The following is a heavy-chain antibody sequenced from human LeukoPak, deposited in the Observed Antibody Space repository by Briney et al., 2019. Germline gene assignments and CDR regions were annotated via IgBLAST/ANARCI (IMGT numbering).Heavy chain of an antibody. CDR1: GDSITSGSYY. V-gene: IGHV4-61*01. CDR3: ARVLSAAGTGGGNWFDP. CDR2: IYYSGST. J-gene: IGHJ5*02. Sequence: SETLSLTCTVSGDSITSGSYYWSWIRQPPGKGLEWIGYIYYSGSTNYNPSLKSRVTISVDTSKNQFSLKLSSVTAADTAVYYCARVLSAAGTGGGNWFDPWGQGTLVTVSS. D-gene: IGHD6-13*01.